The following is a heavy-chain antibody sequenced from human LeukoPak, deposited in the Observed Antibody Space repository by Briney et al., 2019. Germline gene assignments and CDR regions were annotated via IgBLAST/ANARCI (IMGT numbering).Heavy chain of an antibody. CDR1: GLSYSDYN. CDR3: ARCTTGRTFGSLREIKRSREIDY. V-gene: IGHV3-21*01. D-gene: IGHD1-1*01. Sequence: GGPLTLLCAPWGLSYSDYNVHCPRDARDRGLEGVSSISSSSSNIYYADSVKGRFTISKDNAKNSLYLQTNSLRVEDTAVYYCARCTTGRTFGSLREIKRSREIDYWGQGTLVTVSS. J-gene: IGHJ4*02. CDR2: ISSSSSNI.